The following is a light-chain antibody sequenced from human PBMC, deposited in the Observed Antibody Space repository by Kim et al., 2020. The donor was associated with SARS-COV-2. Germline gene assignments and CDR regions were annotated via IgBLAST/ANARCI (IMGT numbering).Light chain of an antibody. CDR1: NSGSKS. CDR3: QVWDSSSDHRGV. V-gene: IGLV3-21*04. J-gene: IGLJ2*01. Sequence: PGKTARGTYGGNNSGSKSVHWYQQKPGQAPVLVIYYDSDRPAGIPERFSGSNSGNTATLTISRVEAGDEADYYCQVWDSSSDHRGVFGGGTQLTVL. CDR2: YDS.